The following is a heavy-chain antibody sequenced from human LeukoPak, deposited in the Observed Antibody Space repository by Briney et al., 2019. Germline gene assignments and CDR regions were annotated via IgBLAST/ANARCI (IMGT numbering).Heavy chain of an antibody. CDR3: AGDQAGTPRQYSSSWYFDY. CDR2: ISSSSSTI. D-gene: IGHD6-13*01. J-gene: IGHJ4*02. CDR1: GFTFSSYA. Sequence: GGSLRLSCAASGFTFSSYAMSWVRQAPGKGLEWVSYISSSSSTIYYADSVKGRFTISRDNAKNSLYLQMNSLRAEDTAVYYCAGDQAGTPRQYSSSWYFDYWGQGTLVTVSS. V-gene: IGHV3-48*01.